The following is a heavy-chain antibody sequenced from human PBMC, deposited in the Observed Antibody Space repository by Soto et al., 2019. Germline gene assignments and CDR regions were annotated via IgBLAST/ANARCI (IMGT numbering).Heavy chain of an antibody. CDR2: ISGSGGST. V-gene: IGHV3-23*01. CDR3: AKDHEITIFGVDTFDY. D-gene: IGHD3-3*01. Sequence: GGSLRLSCAASGFTFSSYAMSWVRQAPGKGLEWVSAISGSGGSTYYADSVKGRFTISRDNSKNTLYLQMNSLRAEDTAVYYCAKDHEITIFGVDTFDYWGQGTLVTVPS. J-gene: IGHJ4*02. CDR1: GFTFSSYA.